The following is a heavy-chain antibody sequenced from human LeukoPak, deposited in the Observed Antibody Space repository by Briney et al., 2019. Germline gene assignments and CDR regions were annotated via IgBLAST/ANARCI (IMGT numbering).Heavy chain of an antibody. D-gene: IGHD3-10*01. J-gene: IGHJ4*02. CDR2: INHSGST. CDR3: ASDEEFSWFFN. CDR1: GGSVSSSSYY. V-gene: IGHV4-39*07. Sequence: PSETLSLTCTVSGGSVSSSSYYWGWIRQPPGKGLEWIGEINHSGSTNYNPSLKSRVTISVDTSKNQLSLKLTSVTAADTAVYYCASDEEFSWFFNWGQGTLVTVSS.